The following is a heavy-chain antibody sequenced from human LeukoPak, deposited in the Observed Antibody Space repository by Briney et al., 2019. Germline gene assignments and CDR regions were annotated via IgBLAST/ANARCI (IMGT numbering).Heavy chain of an antibody. CDR1: GFTFDDYA. D-gene: IGHD3-3*01. V-gene: IGHV3-9*01. J-gene: IGHJ4*02. CDR3: AKTTYYDFWSGYYFDH. Sequence: PGGSLRLSCAASGFTFDDYAMPWVRQAPGKGLEWISGISWNSGSIGYADSVKGRFTISRDNAKNSLYLQMNSLRAEDTALYYCAKTTYYDFWSGYYFDHWGQGTLVSVSS. CDR2: ISWNSGSI.